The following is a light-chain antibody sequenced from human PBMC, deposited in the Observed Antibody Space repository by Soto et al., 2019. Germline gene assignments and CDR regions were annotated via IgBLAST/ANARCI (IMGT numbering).Light chain of an antibody. CDR3: CSYAGSSTAI. CDR2: EGS. Sequence: QSVLAQPASVSGSPVQSITISCTGTSSDVGSDNLVSWYQQHPGKAPKLMIYEGSKRPSGVANRFSGSKSGNTASLTIVGLQAEDEADYYCCSYAGSSTAIFGGGTKVTVL. V-gene: IGLV2-23*01. J-gene: IGLJ2*01. CDR1: SSDVGSDNL.